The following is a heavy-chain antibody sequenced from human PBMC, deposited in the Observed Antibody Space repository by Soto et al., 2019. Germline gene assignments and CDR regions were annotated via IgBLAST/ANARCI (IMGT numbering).Heavy chain of an antibody. CDR3: ARVEWAAGAFDI. D-gene: IGHD6-13*01. CDR2: MNPNSGNT. CDR1: GYTFTSYD. J-gene: IGHJ3*02. V-gene: IGHV1-8*01. Sequence: ASVKVSCKASGYTFTSYDINWVRQATGQGLEWMGWMNPNSGNTGYAQKFQGRVTMTRDTSISTAYMELSSLRSDDTAVYYCARVEWAAGAFDIWGQGTMVSVSS.